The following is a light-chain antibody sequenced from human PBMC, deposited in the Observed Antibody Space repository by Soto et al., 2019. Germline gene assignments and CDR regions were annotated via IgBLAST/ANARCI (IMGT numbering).Light chain of an antibody. V-gene: IGLV3-1*01. Sequence: SYELTQPPSVSVSPGQTASITCSGDKLGDKYASWYQQKPGQSPVLVVYQDNKRPSGIPERFSGSNSGNTATLTISGTQAMDEADYYCQAWDSSTVVFGGGTKLTVL. J-gene: IGLJ2*01. CDR2: QDN. CDR1: KLGDKY. CDR3: QAWDSSTVV.